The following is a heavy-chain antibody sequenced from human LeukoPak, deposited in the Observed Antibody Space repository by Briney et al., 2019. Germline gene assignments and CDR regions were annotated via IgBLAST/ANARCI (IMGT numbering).Heavy chain of an antibody. D-gene: IGHD6-19*01. J-gene: IGHJ6*02. CDR1: GFTFKNYK. CDR2: ISSSSTYI. CDR3: ARGRVVAVAGAYYYYGMDV. Sequence: GASLRLSCAASGFTFKNYKMNWVRQAPGKGLERVSSISSSSTYIYYADFLKGRFNISRDNARNSLFLQINSLRAEDTAVYYCARGRVVAVAGAYYYYGMDVWGPGTTVTVSS. V-gene: IGHV3-21*01.